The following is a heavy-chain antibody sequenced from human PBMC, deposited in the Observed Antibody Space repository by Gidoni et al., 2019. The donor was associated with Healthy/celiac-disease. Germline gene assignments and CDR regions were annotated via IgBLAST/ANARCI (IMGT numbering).Heavy chain of an antibody. J-gene: IGHJ5*02. CDR2: INAGNGNT. CDR3: ASDSCSSTSCYLWYNWFDP. Sequence: QVQLVQSGAEEKKPGASVKVSCKASGYTFTSYAMHWVRHAYGQRLEWMGWINAGNGNTKYSQEFQSRVTITRDTSASTAYMGLSSLRSEYTAVYYCASDSCSSTSCYLWYNWFDPWGHGTLVTVSS. CDR1: GYTFTSYA. V-gene: IGHV1-3*05. D-gene: IGHD2-2*01.